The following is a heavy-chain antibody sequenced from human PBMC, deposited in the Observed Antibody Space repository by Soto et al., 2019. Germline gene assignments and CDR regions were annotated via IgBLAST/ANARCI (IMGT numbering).Heavy chain of an antibody. CDR1: GFTFSSYA. J-gene: IGHJ6*03. D-gene: IGHD4-17*01. V-gene: IGHV3-23*01. CDR3: AKALDYGDYEYYYYYMDV. Sequence: GGSLRLSCAASGFTFSSYAMSWVRQAPGKGLEWVSAISGSGGSTYYADSVKGRFTISRDNSKNTLYLQMNSLRAEDTAVYYCAKALDYGDYEYYYYYMDVWGKGTTVTVSS. CDR2: ISGSGGST.